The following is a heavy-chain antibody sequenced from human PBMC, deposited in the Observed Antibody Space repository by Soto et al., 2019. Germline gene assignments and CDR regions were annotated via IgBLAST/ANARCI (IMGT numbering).Heavy chain of an antibody. CDR1: GGSISSGDYY. V-gene: IGHV4-30-4*01. CDR3: PKLGAMLTHFAY. CDR2: IYYSGST. Sequence: SETLSLTCTVSGGSISSGDYYWSWIRQPPGKGLEWIGYIYYSGSTYYNPSLKSRVTISVDTSKNQFSLKLSSVTAADTAVYYCPKLGAMLTHFAYWGQGTLVPVSS. D-gene: IGHD1-26*01. J-gene: IGHJ4*02.